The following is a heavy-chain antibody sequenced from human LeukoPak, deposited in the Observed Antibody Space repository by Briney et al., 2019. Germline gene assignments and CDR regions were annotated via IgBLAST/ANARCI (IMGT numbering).Heavy chain of an antibody. CDR3: ARVGDGLNDAFDI. Sequence: ASVKVSCKASGYTFTGYYMNWVRQAPGQGLEWMGRINPNSGGTNYAQKFQGSVTMTRDTSISTAYMELSRLRSDDTAVYYCARVGDGLNDAFDIWGQGTMVTVSS. D-gene: IGHD5-24*01. J-gene: IGHJ3*02. CDR2: INPNSGGT. CDR1: GYTFTGYY. V-gene: IGHV1-2*06.